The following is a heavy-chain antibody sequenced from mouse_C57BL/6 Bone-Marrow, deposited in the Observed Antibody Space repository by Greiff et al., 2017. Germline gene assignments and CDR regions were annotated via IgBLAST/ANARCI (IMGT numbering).Heavy chain of an antibody. V-gene: IGHV2-2*01. D-gene: IGHD2-4*01. Sequence: VMLVESGPGLVQPSQSLSITCTVSGFSLTSYGVHWVRQSPGKGLEWLGVIWSGGSTDYNAAFISSLSISKDNSKSQVFFKRHSLQADDTAICYCAREGDYDWFAYWGQGTLVTVSA. CDR3: AREGDYDWFAY. CDR1: GFSLTSYG. CDR2: IWSGGST. J-gene: IGHJ3*01.